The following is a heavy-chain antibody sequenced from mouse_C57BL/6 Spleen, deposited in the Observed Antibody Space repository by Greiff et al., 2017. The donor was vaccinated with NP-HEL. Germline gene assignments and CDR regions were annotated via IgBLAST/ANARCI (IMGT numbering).Heavy chain of an antibody. Sequence: EVQLQQSGPELVKPGASVKISCKASGYTFTDYYMNWVKQSHGKSLEWIGDINPNNGGTSYNQKFKGKATLTVDKSSSTAYMELRSLTSEDSAVYYCARGYDYGGGYFDYWGQGTTLTVSS. V-gene: IGHV1-26*01. CDR3: ARGYDYGGGYFDY. J-gene: IGHJ2*01. CDR1: GYTFTDYY. D-gene: IGHD2-4*01. CDR2: INPNNGGT.